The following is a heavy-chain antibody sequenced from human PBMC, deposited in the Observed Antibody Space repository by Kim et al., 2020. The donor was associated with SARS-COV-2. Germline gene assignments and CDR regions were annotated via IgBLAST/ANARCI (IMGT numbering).Heavy chain of an antibody. CDR2: ISSSSSTI. V-gene: IGHV3-48*02. D-gene: IGHD3-3*01. CDR1: GFTFSSYS. J-gene: IGHJ5*02. Sequence: GGSLRLSCAASGFTFSSYSMNWVRQAPGKGLEWVSYISSSSSTIYYADSVKGRFTISRDNAKNSLYLQMNSLRDEDTAVYYCARGALLDFWPPGWFDPWGQGTLVTVSS. CDR3: ARGALLDFWPPGWFDP.